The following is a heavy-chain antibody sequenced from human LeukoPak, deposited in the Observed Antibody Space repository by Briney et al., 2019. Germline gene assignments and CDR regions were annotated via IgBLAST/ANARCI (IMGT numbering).Heavy chain of an antibody. D-gene: IGHD5-12*01. J-gene: IGHJ4*02. CDR1: GFTISSYA. V-gene: IGHV3-23*01. CDR3: ARDLVARGDY. CDR2: ISFSGGST. Sequence: GGSLRLSCAASGFTISSYAMSWVRQAPGRGLEWISSISFSGGSTYYAGSVKGRFIISRDHSKNTLYLQMNSLRAEDTAVYYCARDLVARGDYWGQGTLVTVSS.